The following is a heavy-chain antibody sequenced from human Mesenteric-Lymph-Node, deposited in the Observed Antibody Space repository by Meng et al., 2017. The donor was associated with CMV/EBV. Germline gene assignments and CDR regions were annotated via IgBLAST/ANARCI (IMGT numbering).Heavy chain of an antibody. D-gene: IGHD6-13*01. V-gene: IGHV3-33*01. CDR1: GVTFSTYG. Sequence: SGVTFSTYGMHWVRQAPGKGLEWVAVVEYDGSNKMYADSVKGRFTISRDDSKNTLFLQMNSLRAEDTAVYYCARDLYRGSAWSFDYWGQGTLVTVSS. CDR3: ARDLYRGSAWSFDY. CDR2: VEYDGSNK. J-gene: IGHJ4*02.